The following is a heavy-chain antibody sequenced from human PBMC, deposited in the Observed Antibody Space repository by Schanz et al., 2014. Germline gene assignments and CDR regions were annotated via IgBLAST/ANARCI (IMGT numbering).Heavy chain of an antibody. V-gene: IGHV1-24*01. J-gene: IGHJ6*02. CDR1: GSIFSKLL. CDR3: ATETSRTWFCNGVDV. CDR2: FDPKKGEA. Sequence: QVQLVQSGAEVKKPGASVKVSCKVSGSIFSKLLMHWVRQGPAKGLEWMGGFDPKKGEAIYAQKFQGRVTMTEDTATGTAYVELSRLTSEDTGVYYCATETSRTWFCNGVDVWGQGTTVTVSS. D-gene: IGHD2-2*01.